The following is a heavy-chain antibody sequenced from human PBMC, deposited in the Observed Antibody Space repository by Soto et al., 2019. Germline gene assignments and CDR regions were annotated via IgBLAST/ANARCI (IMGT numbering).Heavy chain of an antibody. D-gene: IGHD2-8*01. CDR3: ARGTSLFVLMVYATWFDP. Sequence: PSETLSLTCAVYGGSFSGYYWSWIRQPPGKGLEWIGEINHSGSTTYNPSLKSRVTISVDTSKNQFSLKLSSVTAADTAVYYCARGTSLFVLMVYATWFDPWGQGTLVTVSS. CDR1: GGSFSGYY. V-gene: IGHV4-34*01. CDR2: INHSGST. J-gene: IGHJ5*02.